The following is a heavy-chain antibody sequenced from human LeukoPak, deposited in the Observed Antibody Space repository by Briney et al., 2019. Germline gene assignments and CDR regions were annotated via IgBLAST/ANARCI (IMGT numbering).Heavy chain of an antibody. CDR2: ISSNTSTK. J-gene: IGHJ6*03. CDR1: GFTFSSYS. D-gene: IGHD6-19*01. Sequence: GGSLRLSCAASGFTFSSYSMNWVRQAPGKGLEWVSYISSNTSTKYYADSVKGRFTIFRDNAKNSLYLQMSSLRAEDTAVYYCARDSRLAVAGTNNYYYYYMDVWGKGTTVTVSS. CDR3: ARDSRLAVAGTNNYYYYYMDV. V-gene: IGHV3-48*01.